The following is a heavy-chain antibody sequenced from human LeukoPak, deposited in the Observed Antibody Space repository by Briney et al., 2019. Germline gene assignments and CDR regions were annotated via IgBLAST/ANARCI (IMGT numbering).Heavy chain of an antibody. CDR3: ARGQRGWSGWYSNYYYYMDV. J-gene: IGHJ6*03. CDR2: IYYSGST. V-gene: IGHV4-39*07. D-gene: IGHD6-19*01. Sequence: SETLSLTCTVSGGSISSSSYYWGWIRQPPGKGLEWIGSIYYSGSTYYNPSLKSRVTISVDTSKNQFSLKLSSVTAADTAVYYCARGQRGWSGWYSNYYYYMDVWGKGTTVTISS. CDR1: GGSISSSSYY.